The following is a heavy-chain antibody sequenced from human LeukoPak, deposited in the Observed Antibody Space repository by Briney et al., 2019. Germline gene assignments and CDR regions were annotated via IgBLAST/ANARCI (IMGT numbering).Heavy chain of an antibody. CDR1: GGSFSGYY. CDR3: ARGFSGSSWQVPLDY. D-gene: IGHD6-13*01. Sequence: PSESLSLTCAVDGGSFSGYYWSWIRHPPEKGLEWNGEINPRVTTNYNPSLKRRVTISVDTSKNQSSLKLRSLTAAAPPVFYCARGFSGSSWQVPLDYWGQGTLVTVSS. J-gene: IGHJ4*02. V-gene: IGHV4-34*01. CDR2: INPRVTT.